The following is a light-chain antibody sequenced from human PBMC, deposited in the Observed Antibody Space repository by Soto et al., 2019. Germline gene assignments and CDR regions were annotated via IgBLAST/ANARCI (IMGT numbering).Light chain of an antibody. CDR3: QSYDDSLSGSGV. J-gene: IGLJ1*01. CDR2: SFN. V-gene: IGLV1-40*01. Sequence: QSVLPQPPSVSGAPGETVTISCTGSRSNIGAGYDIHWYQFLPGTAPKLLLYSFNKRPSGIPDRFSGSKSGTSASLAITGLQPEDEADYYCQSYDDSLSGSGVFGTGTKVT. CDR1: RSNIGAGYD.